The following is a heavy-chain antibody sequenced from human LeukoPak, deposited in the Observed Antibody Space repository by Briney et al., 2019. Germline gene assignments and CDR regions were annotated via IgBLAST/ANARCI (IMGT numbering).Heavy chain of an antibody. J-gene: IGHJ4*02. Sequence: GGSLRPSCIASGFIFSSYSMNWVRQAPGKGLEWVSGINVSGGSTFYADSVRGRFTISRDNSKNTLYLQMNSLRAEDTAVYYCAKDQYCTSTSCYVGYWGQGTLVTVSS. D-gene: IGHD2-2*01. CDR2: INVSGGST. CDR1: GFIFSSYS. V-gene: IGHV3-23*01. CDR3: AKDQYCTSTSCYVGY.